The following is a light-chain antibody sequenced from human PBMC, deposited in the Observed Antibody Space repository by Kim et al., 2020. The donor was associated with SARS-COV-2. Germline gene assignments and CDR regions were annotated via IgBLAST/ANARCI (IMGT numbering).Light chain of an antibody. J-gene: IGLJ2*01. CDR3: AAWDGSLNGVV. CDR1: SSNIVSNT. CDR2: SNN. V-gene: IGLV1-44*01. Sequence: GQMVTISFSGSSSNIVSNTVNWYQQLPGTAPKLLIYSNNQRPSGVPDRISGSKSGTSASLAISGLQSEDEADYYCAAWDGSLNGVVFGGGTKLTVL.